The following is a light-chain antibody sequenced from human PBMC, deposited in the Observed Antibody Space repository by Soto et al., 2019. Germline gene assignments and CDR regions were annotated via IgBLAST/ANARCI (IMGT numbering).Light chain of an antibody. Sequence: EIVLTQSAATLSLSPGERATLSWGASQSVSSYLAWYQQKPGQAPRLLIFDASNRATGIPARFSGSLSGTDFNLTITSLEPEDFAVYYCQQRSNWPRTFGQGTKVDIK. CDR3: QQRSNWPRT. CDR2: DAS. J-gene: IGKJ1*01. CDR1: QSVSSY. V-gene: IGKV3-11*01.